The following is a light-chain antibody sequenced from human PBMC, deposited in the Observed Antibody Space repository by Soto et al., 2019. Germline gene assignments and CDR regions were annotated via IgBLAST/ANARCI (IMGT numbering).Light chain of an antibody. CDR3: QQRSNWGVT. CDR2: DAS. V-gene: IGKV3-11*01. CDR1: QSVSSY. Sequence: EIVLTQSPATLSLSPGASATLSCRASQSVSSYLAWYQQKPGQAPRLLLYDASTRATGIPARFSGSGSGTYFNLTISSLEPEDFAVYYCQQRSNWGVTFGGGTKVEIK. J-gene: IGKJ4*01.